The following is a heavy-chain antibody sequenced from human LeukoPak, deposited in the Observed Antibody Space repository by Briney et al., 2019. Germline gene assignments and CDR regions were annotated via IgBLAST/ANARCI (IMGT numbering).Heavy chain of an antibody. V-gene: IGHV4-59*01. Sequence: SETLSPTCTVSGGSISSYYWSWIRQPPGKGLEWIGYIYYSGSTNYNPSLKSRVTISVDTSKNQFSLKLSSVTAADTAVYYCASSSGWQRGIDYWGQGTLVTVSS. CDR2: IYYSGST. CDR3: ASSSGWQRGIDY. CDR1: GGSISSYY. D-gene: IGHD6-19*01. J-gene: IGHJ4*02.